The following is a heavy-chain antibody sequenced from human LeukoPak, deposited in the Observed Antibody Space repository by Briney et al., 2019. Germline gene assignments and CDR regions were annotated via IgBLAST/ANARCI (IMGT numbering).Heavy chain of an antibody. D-gene: IGHD3-22*01. J-gene: IGHJ3*02. CDR2: TNAGNDKT. V-gene: IGHV1-3*01. Sequence: ASVKVSCKASGYTFSRYAIHWVRQAPGQRLEWMGWTNAGNDKTKYSQKFQGRVTITSDTSASTAYMELSSLRSEDTAVYYCARARYDSSGYYFLAFDIWGQGTTVTVSS. CDR1: GYTFSRYA. CDR3: ARARYDSSGYYFLAFDI.